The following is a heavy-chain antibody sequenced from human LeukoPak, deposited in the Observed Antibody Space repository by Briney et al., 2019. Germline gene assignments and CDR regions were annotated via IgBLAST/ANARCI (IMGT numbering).Heavy chain of an antibody. CDR1: GGSISSSNW. CDR3: ARRVRDYYDSSGPRPFDY. D-gene: IGHD3-22*01. V-gene: IGHV4-4*02. Sequence: SGTLSLTCAVSGGSISSSNWWSWVRQPPGKGLEWIGSIFYSGSTYYNPSLKSRVTISVDTSKNQFSLKPSSVTAADTAVYYCARRVRDYYDSSGPRPFDYWGQGTLVTVSS. CDR2: IFYSGST. J-gene: IGHJ4*02.